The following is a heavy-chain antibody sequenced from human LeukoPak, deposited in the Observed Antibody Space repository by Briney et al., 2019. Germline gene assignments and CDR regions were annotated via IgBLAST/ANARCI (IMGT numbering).Heavy chain of an antibody. CDR2: TYYRAEWYK. Sequence: SQTLSLTCAISGDSVSSNSAAWNWIRQSPSRGLEWLGRTYYRAEWYKDYAVSAKSRITINPDTSKNQFSLQLNSMTPEDTAVYYCARDRGSGSWNYFDYWGQGTLVTVFS. CDR3: ARDRGSGSWNYFDY. V-gene: IGHV6-1*01. D-gene: IGHD6-13*01. J-gene: IGHJ4*02. CDR1: GDSVSSNSAA.